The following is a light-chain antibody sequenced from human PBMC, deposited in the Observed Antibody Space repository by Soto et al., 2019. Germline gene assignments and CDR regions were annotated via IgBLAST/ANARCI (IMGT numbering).Light chain of an antibody. CDR1: QSVSNTY. J-gene: IGKJ1*01. CDR3: QQYGSSRWT. CDR2: AAS. V-gene: IGKV3-20*01. Sequence: EIVLTQSPDTLSLFPGERATLSCRASQSVSNTYLAWYQQKPGQAPRPLISAASTRAPGTPDRFSGSGSGTDFTLTVSRLETEDFAIYYCQQYGSSRWTFGQGPKVDIK.